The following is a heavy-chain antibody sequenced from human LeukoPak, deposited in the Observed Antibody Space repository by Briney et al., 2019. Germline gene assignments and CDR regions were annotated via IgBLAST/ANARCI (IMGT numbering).Heavy chain of an antibody. CDR2: IYSGDSDT. D-gene: IGHD2-8*01. Sequence: GESLKISCKGSGYSFTSYWIGWVRQMPGKGLEWMGIIYSGDSDTRYSPSFQGQVTISADKSLSTAYLQWSSLKASDTAMYYCARYCTNGVCLFDPWGQGTLVTVSS. CDR1: GYSFTSYW. V-gene: IGHV5-51*01. CDR3: ARYCTNGVCLFDP. J-gene: IGHJ5*02.